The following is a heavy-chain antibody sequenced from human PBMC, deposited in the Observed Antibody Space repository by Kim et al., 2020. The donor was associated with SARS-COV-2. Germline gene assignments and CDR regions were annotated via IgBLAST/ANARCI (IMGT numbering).Heavy chain of an antibody. CDR3: ARGGSGWYKAPPDY. J-gene: IGHJ4*02. D-gene: IGHD6-19*01. CDR1: GGSISSSSYY. V-gene: IGHV4-39*01. Sequence: SETLSLTCTVSGGSISSSSYYWGWIRQPPGKGLEWIGSIYYSGSTYYNPSLKSRVTISVDTSKNQFSLKLSSVTAADTAVYYCARGGSGWYKAPPDYWGQGTLVTVSS. CDR2: IYYSGST.